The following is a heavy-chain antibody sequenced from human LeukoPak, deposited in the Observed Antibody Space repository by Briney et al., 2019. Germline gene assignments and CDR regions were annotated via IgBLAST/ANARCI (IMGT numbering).Heavy chain of an antibody. V-gene: IGHV4-34*01. J-gene: IGHJ5*02. CDR2: INNSGST. Sequence: SETLSLTCAVYGGSFSGYYWSWIRQPPGKGLEWIGEINNSGSTNYNPSLKSRVTISVDTSKNQFSLKLSSVTAADTAVYYCASVGSSYGYPNWFDPWGQGTLVTVSS. CDR1: GGSFSGYY. D-gene: IGHD5-18*01. CDR3: ASVGSSYGYPNWFDP.